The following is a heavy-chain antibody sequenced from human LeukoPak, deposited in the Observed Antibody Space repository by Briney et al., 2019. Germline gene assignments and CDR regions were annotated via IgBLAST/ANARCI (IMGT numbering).Heavy chain of an antibody. J-gene: IGHJ3*02. V-gene: IGHV4-4*07. Sequence: SETLSLTCTVSGGSISSYYWSWIRQPAGKGLEWIGRIYTSGSTNYNPSLKSRVTMSVDTSKNQFSLKLSSVTAADTAVYYCARDLQWELYGDAFDIWGQGTMVTVSS. CDR1: GGSISSYY. CDR3: ARDLQWELYGDAFDI. D-gene: IGHD1-26*01. CDR2: IYTSGST.